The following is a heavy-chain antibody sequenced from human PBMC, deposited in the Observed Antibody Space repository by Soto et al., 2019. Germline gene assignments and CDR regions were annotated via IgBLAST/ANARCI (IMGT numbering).Heavy chain of an antibody. J-gene: IGHJ4*02. CDR2: IYHSGST. V-gene: IGHV4-30-2*01. D-gene: IGHD1-20*01. CDR3: ARATYNWESFDY. CDR1: GGSISSGGYS. Sequence: SETLSLTCAVSGGSISSGGYSWSWIRQPPGKGLEWIGYIYHSGSTYYNPSLKSRVTISVDRSKNQFSLKLSSVTAADTAVYYCARATYNWESFDYWGQGTLVTVSS.